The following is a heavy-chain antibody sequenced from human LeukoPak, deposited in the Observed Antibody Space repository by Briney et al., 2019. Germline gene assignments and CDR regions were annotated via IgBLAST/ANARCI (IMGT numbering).Heavy chain of an antibody. CDR2: II. D-gene: IGHD3-22*01. CDR1: GFTFSSYS. V-gene: IGHV3-20*04. Sequence: PGGSLRLSCAASGFTFSSYSMNWVRQAPGKGLEWVSHIIGYGDSVKGRFTISRDNAKNSLYLQMNSLRAEDTAFYYCARGLMGGYPYFENWGQGTLVTVSS. CDR3: ARGLMGGYPYFEN. J-gene: IGHJ4*02.